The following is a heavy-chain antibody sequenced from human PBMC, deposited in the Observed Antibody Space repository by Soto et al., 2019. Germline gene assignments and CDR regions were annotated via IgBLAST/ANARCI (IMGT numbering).Heavy chain of an antibody. J-gene: IGHJ4*02. Sequence: PGGSLRLSCAASGFTFSTYGMHWVRQAPGKGLEWVAVIWYDGSNKYYAESVKGRFTISRDNSKNTLYLQMNSLTADDTAVYYCARGGYFDWTSFDNWGQGTLVTVSS. CDR2: IWYDGSNK. V-gene: IGHV3-33*01. D-gene: IGHD3-9*01. CDR3: ARGGYFDWTSFDN. CDR1: GFTFSTYG.